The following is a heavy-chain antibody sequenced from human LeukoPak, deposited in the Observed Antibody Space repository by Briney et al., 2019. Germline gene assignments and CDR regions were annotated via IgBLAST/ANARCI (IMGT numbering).Heavy chain of an antibody. Sequence: GRSLRLSCAASGFTFSSYGMHWVRQAPGKGLEWVAVISYDGSNKYYTDSVKGRFTISRDNSKNTLYMEMNSLGGEDTAVYYCARDRFNSNGWYWYIDYWGQGTLVTVSS. CDR2: ISYDGSNK. CDR1: GFTFSSYG. D-gene: IGHD6-19*01. CDR3: ARDRFNSNGWYWYIDY. V-gene: IGHV3-30*19. J-gene: IGHJ4*02.